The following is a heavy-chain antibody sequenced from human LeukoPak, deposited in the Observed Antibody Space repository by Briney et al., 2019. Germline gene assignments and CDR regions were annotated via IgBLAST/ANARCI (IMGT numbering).Heavy chain of an antibody. CDR2: ISLNGDET. V-gene: IGHV3-23*01. D-gene: IGHD6-19*01. J-gene: IGHJ4*02. CDR3: ERDPSEYEYNRGWYRDF. Sequence: GGSLRLSCEASGFTFSNYGMAWFRQAPGKGLEWVSTISLNGDETHYADSVKGRFTISRDNSKSTLALRMSSLRVEDTAVYYCERDPSEYEYNRGWYRDFWGQGSQVIVSS. CDR1: GFTFSNYG.